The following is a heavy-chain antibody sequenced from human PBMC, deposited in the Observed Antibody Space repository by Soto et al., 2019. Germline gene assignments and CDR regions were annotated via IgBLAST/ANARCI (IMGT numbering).Heavy chain of an antibody. V-gene: IGHV4-59*01. J-gene: IGHJ5*02. CDR1: GGSISSYY. Sequence: SETLSLTCTVSGGSISSYYWGWIRQPPGKGLEWIGYIYYSGYTNYTPSLKSRVTISVDTSKNQFSLKLSSVTAADTAVYYCARVLFGRGNWFDPWGQGTLVTVSS. D-gene: IGHD3-3*01. CDR2: IYYSGYT. CDR3: ARVLFGRGNWFDP.